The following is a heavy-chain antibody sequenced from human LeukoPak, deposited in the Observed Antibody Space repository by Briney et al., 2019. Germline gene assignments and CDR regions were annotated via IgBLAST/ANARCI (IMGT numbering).Heavy chain of an antibody. V-gene: IGHV3-23*01. J-gene: IGHJ4*02. D-gene: IGHD4-11*01. CDR3: AKHWAATVTYFDY. CDR1: GFTFSSYA. CDR2: TSGSGGST. Sequence: GGSLRLSCAASGFTFSSYAMSWVRQAPGKGLEWVSATSGSGGSTYYADSVKGRFTISRDNSKNTLYLQMNNLRAEDTAVYYCAKHWAATVTYFDYWGQGTLVTVSS.